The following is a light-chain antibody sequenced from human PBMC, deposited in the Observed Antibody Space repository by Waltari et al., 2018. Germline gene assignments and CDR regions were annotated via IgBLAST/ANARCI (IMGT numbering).Light chain of an antibody. CDR1: SSDVGSFNL. V-gene: IGLV2-23*03. Sequence: QSALTQPASVSGSPGQSITLSCTGPSSDVGSFNLVSGFQQPPGKAPRLMISERNKRPSGVSKRFSGSKSGNTASLTISGLQAEDEADYYCCSYAGSPTFVIFGGGSKLTVL. J-gene: IGLJ2*01. CDR3: CSYAGSPTFVI. CDR2: ERN.